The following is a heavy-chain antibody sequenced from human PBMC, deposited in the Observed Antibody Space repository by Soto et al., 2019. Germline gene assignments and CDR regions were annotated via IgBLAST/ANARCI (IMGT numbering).Heavy chain of an antibody. CDR3: ARLGGGDGFGELYDAFDI. Sequence: QVQLQESGPGLVKPSGTLSLTCAVSSGSISSSNWWSWVRQPPGKGLEWIGEIYHSGSTNYNPSLKSRVTISVDQSKNQFSLKLSSVTAADTAVYYCARLGGGDGFGELYDAFDIWGQGTMVTVSS. D-gene: IGHD3-10*01. V-gene: IGHV4-4*02. CDR1: SGSISSSNW. CDR2: IYHSGST. J-gene: IGHJ3*02.